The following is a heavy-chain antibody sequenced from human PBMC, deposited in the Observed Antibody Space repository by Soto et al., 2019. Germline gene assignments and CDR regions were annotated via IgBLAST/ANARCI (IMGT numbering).Heavy chain of an antibody. Sequence: PGGSLRLSCAASGFIFENFGMSWVRQAPGKGLEWISSISGSGFKKYYADSVKGRFTISRDNSKNTVYLELNSLRAEDTAVYFCAAYNTSRHADFDIWGRGTLVTVSS. J-gene: IGHJ3*02. CDR3: AAYNTSRHADFDI. D-gene: IGHD1-20*01. CDR2: ISGSGFKK. V-gene: IGHV3-23*01. CDR1: GFIFENFG.